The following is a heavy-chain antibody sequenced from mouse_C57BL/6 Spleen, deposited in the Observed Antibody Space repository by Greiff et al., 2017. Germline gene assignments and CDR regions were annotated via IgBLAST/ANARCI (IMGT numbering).Heavy chain of an antibody. CDR2: INPSTGGT. D-gene: IGHD2-4*01. Sequence: VQLQQSGPELVKPGASVKISCKASGYSFTGYYMNWVQQSPEKSLEWIGEINPSTGGTTYNQKFKAKATLTVDKSSITAYMQLKSLTSEDSAVYYCARWDYSYDYADWGQGTTLTVSS. CDR1: GYSFTGYY. CDR3: ARWDYSYDYAD. J-gene: IGHJ2*01. V-gene: IGHV1-42*01.